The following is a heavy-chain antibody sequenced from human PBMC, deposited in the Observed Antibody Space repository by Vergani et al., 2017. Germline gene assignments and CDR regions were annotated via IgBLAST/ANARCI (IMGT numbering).Heavy chain of an antibody. CDR2: ISSSSSTI. J-gene: IGHJ4*02. D-gene: IGHD5-12*01. CDR1: GFTFSSYS. Sequence: EVQLVESGGGLVQPGGSLRLSCAASGFTFSSYSMNWVRQAPGKGLEWVSYISSSSSTIYYADSVKGRLTISRDNAKNSLYLQMNSLRAEDTAVYYCASREVATMMVIDYWGQGTLVTVSS. V-gene: IGHV3-48*01. CDR3: ASREVATMMVIDY.